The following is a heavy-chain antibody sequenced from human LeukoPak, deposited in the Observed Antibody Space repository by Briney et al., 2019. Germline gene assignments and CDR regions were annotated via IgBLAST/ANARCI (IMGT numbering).Heavy chain of an antibody. CDR2: ISYRSSPI. D-gene: IGHD6-13*01. CDR1: GFTFSDCD. J-gene: IGHJ4*02. Sequence: PGGSLRPSCTASGFTFSDCDMSWVRQDPGKALEWVSSISYRSSPIYYADSVKGRFTISRDNAMNSLYLQMNSLRAGDTAVYYWAGAYPPLRTAAAGDQWGQGTLVTVSS. V-gene: IGHV3-21*01. CDR3: AGAYPPLRTAAAGDQ.